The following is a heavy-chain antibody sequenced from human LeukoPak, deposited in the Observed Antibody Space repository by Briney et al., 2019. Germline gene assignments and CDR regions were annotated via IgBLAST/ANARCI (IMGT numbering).Heavy chain of an antibody. D-gene: IGHD4-17*01. Sequence: PSETLSLTCAVYGGSFSGYYWSWIRQPPGKGLEWIGEINHSGSTNYNPSLKSRVTISIDTSKNQFSLKLSSVTAADTAVYYCAPRYGPLDYWGQGPLVTVSS. CDR3: APRYGPLDY. V-gene: IGHV4-34*01. CDR1: GGSFSGYY. CDR2: INHSGST. J-gene: IGHJ4*02.